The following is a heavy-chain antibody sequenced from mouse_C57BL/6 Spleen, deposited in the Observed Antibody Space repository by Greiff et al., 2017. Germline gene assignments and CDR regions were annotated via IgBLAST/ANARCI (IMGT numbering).Heavy chain of an antibody. CDR2: INPNNGGT. J-gene: IGHJ3*01. V-gene: IGHV1-26*01. Sequence: VQLQQSGPELVKPGASVKISCKASGYTFTDYYMNWVKQSHGKSLEWIGDINPNNGGTSYNQKFKGKATLTVDKSSSTAYMELRSLTSEDSAVYYCAGTGTDWFAYWGQGTLVTVSA. CDR3: AGTGTDWFAY. D-gene: IGHD4-1*01. CDR1: GYTFTDYY.